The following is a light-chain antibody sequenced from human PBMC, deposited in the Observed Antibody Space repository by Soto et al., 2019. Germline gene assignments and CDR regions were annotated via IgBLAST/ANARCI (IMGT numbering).Light chain of an antibody. CDR3: SSYTSTVTLVV. Sequence: QSALTQPASVSGSPGQSITISCTGTSSDIGDYNYVSWYQQRPGEAPKLILYEVENRPSGISDRFSGSKSGNTASLTISGLRTEDEADYYCSSYTSTVTLVVFGGGTKLTVL. CDR2: EVE. J-gene: IGLJ2*01. V-gene: IGLV2-14*03. CDR1: SSDIGDYNY.